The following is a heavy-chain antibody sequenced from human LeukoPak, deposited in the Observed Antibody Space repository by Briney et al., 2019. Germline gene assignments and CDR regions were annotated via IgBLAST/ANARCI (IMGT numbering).Heavy chain of an antibody. D-gene: IGHD3-3*01. CDR3: GRRTEFLGWLLDELVDP. Sequence: ASVKVSCKASGYTFTSYYMHWVRQAPGQGLEWMGIINPSGGSTSYAQKFQGRVTTTRDTSTSTVYMELSILRSENTAVYYWGRRTEFLGWLLDELVDPWGQGTLVIVS. CDR1: GYTFTSYY. V-gene: IGHV1-46*03. J-gene: IGHJ5*02. CDR2: INPSGGST.